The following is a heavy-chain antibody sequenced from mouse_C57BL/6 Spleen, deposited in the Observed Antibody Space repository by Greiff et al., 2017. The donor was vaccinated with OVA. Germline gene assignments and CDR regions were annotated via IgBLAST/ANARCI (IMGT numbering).Heavy chain of an antibody. CDR2: FYPGSGSI. CDR1: GYTFTEYT. J-gene: IGHJ1*03. V-gene: IGHV1-62-2*01. Sequence: QVQLKQSGAELVKPGASVKLSCKASGYTFTEYTIHWVKQGSGRGLEWIGWFYPGSGSIKYNEKFKDKATLTADKSSSTVYMELSRLTSEDSAVYFCARHDEGYSPWYFDVGGTGTTVTVAS. CDR3: ARHDEGYSPWYFDV. D-gene: IGHD2-3*01.